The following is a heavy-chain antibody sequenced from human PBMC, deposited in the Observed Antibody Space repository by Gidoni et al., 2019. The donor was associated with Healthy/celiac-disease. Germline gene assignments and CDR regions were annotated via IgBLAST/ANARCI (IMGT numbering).Heavy chain of an antibody. J-gene: IGHJ6*02. Sequence: QVQLVQSGAEVKKPGASVKVSCKASGYTFTGYYMHWVRQAPGQGLEWMGRINPNSGGTNYAQKFQGRVTMTRDTSISTAYMELSRLRSDDTAVYYCARAYGGGYIISHYYYGMDVWGQGTTVTVSS. V-gene: IGHV1-2*06. CDR2: INPNSGGT. CDR1: GYTFTGYY. CDR3: ARAYGGGYIISHYYYGMDV. D-gene: IGHD2-15*01.